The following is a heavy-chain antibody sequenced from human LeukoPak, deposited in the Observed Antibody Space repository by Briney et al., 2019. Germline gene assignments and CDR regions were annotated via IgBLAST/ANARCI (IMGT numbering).Heavy chain of an antibody. V-gene: IGHV3-30*02. Sequence: GGSLRLSCAASGFSFSSYGMHWVRQAPGKGLEWVAFIRFDGSNKYYADSVKGRFTISRDNSKNTLYLQMNSLRAEDTAVYYCAKDIVVVPAAIGRGVDPWGQGTLVTVSS. CDR1: GFSFSSYG. D-gene: IGHD2-2*01. J-gene: IGHJ5*02. CDR2: IRFDGSNK. CDR3: AKDIVVVPAAIGRGVDP.